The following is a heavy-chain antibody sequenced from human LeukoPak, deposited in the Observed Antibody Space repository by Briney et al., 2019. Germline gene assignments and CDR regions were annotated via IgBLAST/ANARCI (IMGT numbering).Heavy chain of an antibody. J-gene: IGHJ4*02. CDR2: INSDGSST. V-gene: IGHV3-74*01. CDR3: AREFRAITFGGGVDY. Sequence: PGGSLRLSCAASGFTFSSYWMHWVRQAPGKGLVWVSRINSDGSSTSYADSVKGRFTISRDNAKNTLYLQMNSLRAEDTAVYYCAREFRAITFGGGVDYWGQGTLVTVSS. D-gene: IGHD3-16*01. CDR1: GFTFSSYW.